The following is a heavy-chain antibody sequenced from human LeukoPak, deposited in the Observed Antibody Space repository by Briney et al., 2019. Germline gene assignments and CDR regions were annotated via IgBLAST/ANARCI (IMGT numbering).Heavy chain of an antibody. D-gene: IGHD3-9*01. J-gene: IGHJ3*02. CDR3: AKDYYDILTGFYIGGAFDI. V-gene: IGHV3-74*01. CDR2: IKTDGSTT. Sequence: GGSLRTSCAASGFTFSSYWMHWVRQAPGKGLVWVSRIKTDGSTTNYGDSVKGRFTISRDNTKNTLYLQMNSLRAEDTAVYYCAKDYYDILTGFYIGGAFDIWGQGTKVTVSS. CDR1: GFTFSSYW.